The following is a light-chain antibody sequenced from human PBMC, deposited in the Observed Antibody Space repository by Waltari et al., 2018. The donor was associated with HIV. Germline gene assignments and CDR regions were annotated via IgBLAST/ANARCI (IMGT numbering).Light chain of an antibody. V-gene: IGLV1-44*01. CDR2: RNH. J-gene: IGLJ2*01. Sequence: QSVLTQPPSASGTLGQGVTISRFGSSSNIGTNTVNWYQHLPGAAPKLIIFRNHQRPSGVPDRFSGSQSGTSAFLTITGLLPGDEATYYCAAWDASLHVVFGGGTQLTVL. CDR1: SSNIGTNT. CDR3: AAWDASLHVV.